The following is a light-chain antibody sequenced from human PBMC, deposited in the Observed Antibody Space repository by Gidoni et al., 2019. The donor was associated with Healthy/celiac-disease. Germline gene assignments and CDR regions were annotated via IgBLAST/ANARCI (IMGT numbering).Light chain of an antibody. CDR2: DVS. CDR3: CSYAGSYTRV. CDR1: SSDVGGYNY. J-gene: IGLJ2*01. Sequence: QSALTQPPPVSASPGPSVTISCTGTSSDVGGYNYLSWYQQHPGKAPTLMIYDVSKQPSGVPDRFSGAKSGDTASLTISGLQAEEEAEYYCCSYAGSYTRVFGGGTKLTVL. V-gene: IGLV2-11*01.